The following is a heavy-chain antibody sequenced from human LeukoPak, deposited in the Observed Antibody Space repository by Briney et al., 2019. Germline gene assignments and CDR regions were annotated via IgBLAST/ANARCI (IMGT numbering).Heavy chain of an antibody. CDR1: GFTFSNYW. Sequence: GGSLRLSCSASGFTFSNYWMTWVRQSPGKGLEWVAIIKHDGSDKHCVDSVKGRFTISRDNAKNSLYLQMSSQRAEDTAVYYCARGGHRQKEFWGQGTLVTVSS. CDR2: IKHDGSDK. J-gene: IGHJ4*02. D-gene: IGHD3-10*01. V-gene: IGHV3-7*01. CDR3: ARGGHRQKEF.